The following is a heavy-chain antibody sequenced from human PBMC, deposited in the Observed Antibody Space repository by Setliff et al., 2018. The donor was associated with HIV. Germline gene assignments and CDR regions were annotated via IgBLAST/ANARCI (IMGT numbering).Heavy chain of an antibody. Sequence: SETLSLTCGVSGIPIDRVYSWAWLRQPPGKGLGWIGTISHSGSTHYNSPLQGRISISIDTSKNQFSLTLTSVTAADTAMYYCARDQSDYNVLTGFGDFDYWGHGTLVTVSS. D-gene: IGHD3-9*01. CDR3: ARDQSDYNVLTGFGDFDY. CDR1: GIPIDRVYS. V-gene: IGHV4-38-2*02. J-gene: IGHJ4*01. CDR2: ISHSGST.